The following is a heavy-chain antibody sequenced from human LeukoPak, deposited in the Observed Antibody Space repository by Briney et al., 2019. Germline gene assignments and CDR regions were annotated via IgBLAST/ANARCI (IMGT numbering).Heavy chain of an antibody. CDR2: IYYIGST. CDR3: ASVVPAASMAFDP. V-gene: IGHV4-28*01. CDR1: GYSIGSSNW. J-gene: IGHJ5*02. D-gene: IGHD2-2*01. Sequence: SDTLSLTCAVSGYSIGSSNWWGWIRQPPGKGLEWIGYIYYIGSTYYNPSLKSRVTMSVDTSKNQFSLKLSSVTAVDTAVYCCASVVPAASMAFDPWGQGTLVTVAS.